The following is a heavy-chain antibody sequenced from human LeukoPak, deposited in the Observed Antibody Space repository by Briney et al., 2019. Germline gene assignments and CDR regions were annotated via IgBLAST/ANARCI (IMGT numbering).Heavy chain of an antibody. CDR1: GFTFSSYW. V-gene: IGHV3-7*01. Sequence: GGSLTLSCAASGFTFSSYWMSWVRQAPGKGLEWVANIKQDGSEKYYVDSVKGRFTISRDNAKISLYLKMNSLRAEDTAVYYCARSPRYNWNDVSAFDIWGQGTMVTVSS. J-gene: IGHJ3*02. CDR2: IKQDGSEK. CDR3: ARSPRYNWNDVSAFDI. D-gene: IGHD1-1*01.